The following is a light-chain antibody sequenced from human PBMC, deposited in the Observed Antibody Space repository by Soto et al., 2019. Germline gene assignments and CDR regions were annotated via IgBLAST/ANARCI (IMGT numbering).Light chain of an antibody. Sequence: IQLTQSRSSLSASVVDRVTITCRASQGISSYLAWYQQKPGKAPKLLIYAASSLQSGVSSRFTGSGSGTDFTLTISSLQPEDFATYYCQQSYSPPITFGQGTRLEIK. CDR1: QGISSY. J-gene: IGKJ5*01. CDR3: QQSYSPPIT. V-gene: IGKV1-39*01. CDR2: AAS.